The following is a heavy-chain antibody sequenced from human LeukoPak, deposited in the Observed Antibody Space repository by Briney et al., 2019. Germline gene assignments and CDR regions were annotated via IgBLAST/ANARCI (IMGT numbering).Heavy chain of an antibody. CDR2: ISWNSGSI. V-gene: IGHV3-9*03. D-gene: IGHD3-16*01. J-gene: IGHJ4*02. CDR1: GFTFDDYA. Sequence: GGSLRLSCAASGFTFDDYAMHWVRQAPGKGLEWVSGISWNSGSIGYADSVKGRFTISRDNAKNSLYLQMNSLRAEDMALYYCATGGAQYYDYWGQGTVVTVSS. CDR3: ATGGAQYYDY.